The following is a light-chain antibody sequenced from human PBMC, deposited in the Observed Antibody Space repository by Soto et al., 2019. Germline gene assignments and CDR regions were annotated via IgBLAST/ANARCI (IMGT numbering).Light chain of an antibody. CDR1: STNIGRNS. CDR3: AAWDDSLSGWV. Sequence: QTVVTQPPSASGTPGQRVSISCSGSSTNIGRNSISWYQNLPGTAPKLLIYTNNQRPSGVPARFSGSKSGTSASLAISGLQSDDEADYYCAAWDDSLSGWVFGGGTKVTVL. CDR2: TNN. V-gene: IGLV1-44*01. J-gene: IGLJ3*02.